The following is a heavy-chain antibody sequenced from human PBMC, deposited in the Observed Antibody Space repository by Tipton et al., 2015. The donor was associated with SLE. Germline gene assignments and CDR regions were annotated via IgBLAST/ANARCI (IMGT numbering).Heavy chain of an antibody. V-gene: IGHV4-59*01. D-gene: IGHD5-24*01. CDR1: GGSISSYY. CDR3: ARYGFPSNYFDY. Sequence: TLSLTCTVSGGSISSYYWSWIRQPPGKGLEWIGYIYYSGSTNYNPSLKSRVTISVDTSKNQFSLRLSSADTAVYYCARYGFPSNYFDYWGQGTLVTVSS. CDR2: IYYSGST. J-gene: IGHJ4*02.